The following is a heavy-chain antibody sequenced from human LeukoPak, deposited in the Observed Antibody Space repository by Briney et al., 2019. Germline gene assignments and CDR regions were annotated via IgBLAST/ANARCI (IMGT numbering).Heavy chain of an antibody. CDR3: ARGAVWFGESNWGNDY. D-gene: IGHD3-10*01. J-gene: IGHJ4*02. CDR2: MNPNSGNT. V-gene: IGHV1-8*03. CDR1: GYTFTSYY. Sequence: ASVKVSCKASGYTFTSYYMHWVRQATGQGLEWMGWMNPNSGNTGYAQKFQGRVTITRNTSISTAYMELSSLRSEDTAVYYCARGAVWFGESNWGNDYWGQGTLVTVSS.